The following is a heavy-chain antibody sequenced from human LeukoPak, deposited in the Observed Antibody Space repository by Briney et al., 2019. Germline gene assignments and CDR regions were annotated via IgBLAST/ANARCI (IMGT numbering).Heavy chain of an antibody. Sequence: SETLSLTCAVSGGSISSGGYSWSWIRQPPGKGLEWIGYIYHSGSTYYNPSLKSRVTISVDTSKDQFSLKLSSVTAADTAVYYCARGIADGYNKPWGQGTLVTVSS. J-gene: IGHJ5*02. D-gene: IGHD5-24*01. CDR3: ARGIADGYNKP. CDR2: IYHSGST. V-gene: IGHV4-30-2*05. CDR1: GGSISSGGYS.